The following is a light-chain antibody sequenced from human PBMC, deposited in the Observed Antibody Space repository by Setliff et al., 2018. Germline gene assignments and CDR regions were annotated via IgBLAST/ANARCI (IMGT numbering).Light chain of an antibody. Sequence: QSVLTQPASVSGSPGQSITISCTGTSSDVGGYNYVSWYQQHPGKAPKLMIYDVNKRPSGVSNRFSGSKSGNTASLNISGLQAEDEADYYCSSYTSSSTYVFGTGTKVTVL. J-gene: IGLJ1*01. CDR3: SSYTSSSTYV. CDR1: SSDVGGYNY. CDR2: DVN. V-gene: IGLV2-14*01.